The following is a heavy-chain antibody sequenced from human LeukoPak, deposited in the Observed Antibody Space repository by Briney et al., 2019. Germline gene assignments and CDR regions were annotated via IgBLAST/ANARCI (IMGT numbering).Heavy chain of an antibody. V-gene: IGHV3-53*01. CDR2: IYSGGST. CDR1: GFIVRNYY. CDR3: TRLHLG. J-gene: IGHJ4*02. D-gene: IGHD1-26*01. Sequence: GGSLRLSCAASGFIVRNYYLSWVRQAPGKGLEWVSVIYSGGSTYYADSVEGRFTISRDNSKNTLSLQMKSLRAEDTAVYYCTRLHLGWGQGTLVTVSS.